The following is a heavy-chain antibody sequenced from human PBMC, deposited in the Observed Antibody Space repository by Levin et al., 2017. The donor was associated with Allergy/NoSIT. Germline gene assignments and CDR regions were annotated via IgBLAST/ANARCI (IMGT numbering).Heavy chain of an antibody. CDR1: GFTFSSYA. CDR2: ISYDGSNK. CDR3: ARASRRIQLWLPLDY. J-gene: IGHJ4*02. V-gene: IGHV3-30-3*01. D-gene: IGHD5-18*01. Sequence: LSLTCAASGFTFSSYAMHWVRQAPGKGLEWVAVISYDGSNKYYADSVKGRFTISRDNSKNTLYLQMNSLRAEDTAVYYCARASRRIQLWLPLDYWGQGTLVTVSS.